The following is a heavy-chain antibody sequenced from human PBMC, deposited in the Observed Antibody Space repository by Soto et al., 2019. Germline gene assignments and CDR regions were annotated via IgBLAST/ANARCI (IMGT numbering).Heavy chain of an antibody. CDR3: ARDLGGWPDY. Sequence: GASVKLSCTASRYTFTSYAMHWVRQAPGQRLEWMGWINAGNGNTKYSQKFQGRVTITRDTSASTAYMELSSLRSEDTAVYYCARDLGGWPDYWGQGTLVTVSS. D-gene: IGHD2-15*01. V-gene: IGHV1-3*01. J-gene: IGHJ4*02. CDR1: RYTFTSYA. CDR2: INAGNGNT.